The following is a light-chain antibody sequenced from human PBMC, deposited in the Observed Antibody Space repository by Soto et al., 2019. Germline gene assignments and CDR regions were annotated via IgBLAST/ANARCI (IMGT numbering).Light chain of an antibody. J-gene: IGKJ1*01. V-gene: IGKV3-20*01. CDR1: KSVSSSY. Sequence: EIVLTQSPGTLSLSPGERATLSCRSSKSVSSSYLAWYQQKPGQAPRLLIYDVSSRATGIPDRFSGSGSGTDFTLTISRLEPEDFAVYYCQQYGSSPTFGQGTKVEI. CDR3: QQYGSSPT. CDR2: DVS.